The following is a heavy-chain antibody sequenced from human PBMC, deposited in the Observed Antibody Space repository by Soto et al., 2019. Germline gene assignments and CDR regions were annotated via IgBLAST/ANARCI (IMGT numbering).Heavy chain of an antibody. J-gene: IGHJ4*02. CDR1: GYTFSRYT. CDR3: ARGAGSYINSPGSD. V-gene: IGHV1-3*04. D-gene: IGHD3-3*01. CDR2: INTGNGNT. Sequence: ASVKVSCKASGYTFSRYTMHWVRQAPGQRLEWMGWINTGNGNTEYSQKFQGRLTITKGTSASTAYMELSSLRSEDTAVYYCARGAGSYINSPGSDWGQGTLVTVSS.